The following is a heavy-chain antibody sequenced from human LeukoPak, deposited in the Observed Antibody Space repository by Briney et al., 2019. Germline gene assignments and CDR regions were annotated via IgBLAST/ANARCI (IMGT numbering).Heavy chain of an antibody. CDR3: ARGSRPRSTVTNDAFDI. CDR1: GFTFSSYD. CDR2: IGTAGDT. Sequence: GGSLRLSCAASGFTFSSYDMHWVRQATGKGLEWVSAIGTAGDTYYPGSVKDRFTISRENAKNSLYLQMNSLRAGDTAVYYCARGSRPRSTVTNDAFDIWGQGTMVTVSS. V-gene: IGHV3-13*01. D-gene: IGHD4-17*01. J-gene: IGHJ3*02.